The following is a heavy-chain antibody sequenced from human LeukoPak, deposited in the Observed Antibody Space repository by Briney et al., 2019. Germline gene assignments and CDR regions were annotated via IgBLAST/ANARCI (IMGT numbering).Heavy chain of an antibody. J-gene: IGHJ6*03. D-gene: IGHD1-1*01. CDR3: ARPGVTGYYYMDV. CDR1: GFTVSSNY. V-gene: IGHV3-53*01. Sequence: GGSLRLSCAASGFTVSSNYMSWVRQAPGKGLEWVSVIYSGGSTYYADSVKGRFTISRDNSKNTLYLLMNSLRAEDTAVYYCARPGVTGYYYMDVWGKGTTVTVSS. CDR2: IYSGGST.